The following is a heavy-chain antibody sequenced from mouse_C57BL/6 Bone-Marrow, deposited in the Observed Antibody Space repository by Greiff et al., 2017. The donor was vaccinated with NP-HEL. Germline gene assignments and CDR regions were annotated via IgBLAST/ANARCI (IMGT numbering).Heavy chain of an antibody. CDR3: ARCYKEGYFDY. Sequence: QVQLKQSGAELARPGASVKLSCKASGYTFTSYGISWVKQRTGQGLEWIGEIYPRSGNTYYNEKFKGKATLTADKSSSTAYMELRSLTSEDSAVYFCARCYKEGYFDYWGQGTTLTVSS. CDR2: IYPRSGNT. CDR1: GYTFTSYG. J-gene: IGHJ2*01. V-gene: IGHV1-81*01. D-gene: IGHD1-3*01.